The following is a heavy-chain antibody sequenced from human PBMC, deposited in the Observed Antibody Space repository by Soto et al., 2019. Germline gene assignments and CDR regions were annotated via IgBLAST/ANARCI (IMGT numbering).Heavy chain of an antibody. CDR1: GGSISSGGYY. CDR3: ARDNRDLYYYYGMDV. CDR2: IYYSGST. Sequence: QVQLQESGPGLVKPSQTLSLTCTVSGGSISSGGYYWSWIRQHPGKGLEWIGYIYYSGSTYYNPSLKSRVTISVDTSKNQFSLKLSSVTAADTAVYYCARDNRDLYYYYGMDVWGQGTTVTVSS. J-gene: IGHJ6*02. V-gene: IGHV4-31*03.